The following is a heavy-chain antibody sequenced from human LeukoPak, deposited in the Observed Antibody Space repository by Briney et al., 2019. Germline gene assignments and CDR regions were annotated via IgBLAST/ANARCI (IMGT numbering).Heavy chain of an antibody. Sequence: SQTLSLTCTVSGGSISSGDYYWSWNRQPPGKGLEWIGYIYYSGSTYYNPSLKSRVTISVDMSKNQFSLKLSSVTAADAAVYYCARARWELLSAFDIRGQGTMVTVSS. CDR3: ARARWELLSAFDI. V-gene: IGHV4-30-4*08. J-gene: IGHJ3*02. D-gene: IGHD1-26*01. CDR1: GGSISSGDYY. CDR2: IYYSGST.